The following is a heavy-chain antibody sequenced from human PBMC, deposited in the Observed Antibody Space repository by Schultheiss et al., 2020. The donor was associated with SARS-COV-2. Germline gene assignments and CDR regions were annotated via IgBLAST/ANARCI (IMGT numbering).Heavy chain of an antibody. J-gene: IGHJ5*02. CDR3: ARDLRSIVVVPAANWFDP. CDR2: IYYSGST. D-gene: IGHD2-2*01. CDR1: GGSISSYY. Sequence: SETLSLTCTVSGGSISSYYWSWIRQPPGKGLEWIGYIYYSGSTYYNPSLKSRVTISVDTSKNQFSLKLSSVTAADTAVYYCARDLRSIVVVPAANWFDPWGQGTLVTVSS. V-gene: IGHV4-59*12.